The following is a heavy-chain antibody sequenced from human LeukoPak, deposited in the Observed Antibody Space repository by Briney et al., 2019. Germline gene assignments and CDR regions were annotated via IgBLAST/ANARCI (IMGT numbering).Heavy chain of an antibody. CDR1: GFTFSSYG. J-gene: IGHJ4*02. V-gene: IGHV3-30*02. Sequence: PGGSLRLSCEASGFTFSSYGMHWARQAPFEGLEWVAFIRYDGSNKYYADSGKGRFTISRDNSKNTLYLQMNSLRAEDTAVYYCAKTSRDSSGYFDYWGQGTLVTVSS. D-gene: IGHD3-22*01. CDR3: AKTSRDSSGYFDY. CDR2: IRYDGSNK.